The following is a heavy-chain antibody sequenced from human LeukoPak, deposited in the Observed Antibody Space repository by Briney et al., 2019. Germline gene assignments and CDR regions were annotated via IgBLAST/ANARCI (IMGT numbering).Heavy chain of an antibody. CDR2: ISSSGGST. J-gene: IGHJ4*02. CDR1: GFTFSSYA. D-gene: IGHD3-22*01. CDR3: AKLAGYYDSSGYLFDY. Sequence: GGSLRLSCAASGFTFSSYAMSWVRQAPGKGLEWVSAISSSGGSTYYADSVKGRFTISRDNSKNTLYLQMNSLRAEDTAVYYCAKLAGYYDSSGYLFDYWGQGTLVTVSS. V-gene: IGHV3-23*01.